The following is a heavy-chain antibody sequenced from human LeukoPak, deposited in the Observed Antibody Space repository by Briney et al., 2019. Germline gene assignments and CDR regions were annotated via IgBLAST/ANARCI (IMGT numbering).Heavy chain of an antibody. CDR1: GFIFSSEA. CDR2: ISVSGGST. J-gene: IGHJ6*02. V-gene: IGHV3-23*01. Sequence: GGSLRLSCAASGFIFSSEAMSWVRQAPGNGLEWVSAISVSGGSTYYADSVKGRFTISRDNSKNTLYLQMNSLRAEDTAVYYCAKDPSRPAYYYYGMDVWGQGTTVTVSS. CDR3: AKDPSRPAYYYYGMDV.